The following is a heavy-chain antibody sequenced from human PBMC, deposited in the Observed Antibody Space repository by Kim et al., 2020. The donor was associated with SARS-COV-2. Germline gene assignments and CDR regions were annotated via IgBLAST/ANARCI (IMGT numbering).Heavy chain of an antibody. CDR3: ARNRVLLWFGELLYDYGMDV. Sequence: ASVKVSCKASGYTFTSYAMHWVRQAPGQRLEWMGWINAGNGNTKYSQKFQGRVTITRDTSASTAYMELSSLRSEDTAVYYCARNRVLLWFGELLYDYGMDVWGQGTTVTVSS. CDR2: INAGNGNT. J-gene: IGHJ6*02. V-gene: IGHV1-3*01. CDR1: GYTFTSYA. D-gene: IGHD3-10*01.